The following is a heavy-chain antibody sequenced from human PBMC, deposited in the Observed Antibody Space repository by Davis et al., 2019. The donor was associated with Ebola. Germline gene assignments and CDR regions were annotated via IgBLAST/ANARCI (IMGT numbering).Heavy chain of an antibody. Sequence: SETLSLTCAVYGGSFSGYYWSWIRQPPGKGLEWIGEINHSGSTNYNPSLKSRVTISVDTSKNQFSLKLSSVTAADTAVYYCARGRWVAARWFDPWGQGTLVTVSS. CDR3: ARGRWVAARWFDP. CDR2: INHSGST. CDR1: GGSFSGYY. V-gene: IGHV4-34*01. D-gene: IGHD6-6*01. J-gene: IGHJ5*02.